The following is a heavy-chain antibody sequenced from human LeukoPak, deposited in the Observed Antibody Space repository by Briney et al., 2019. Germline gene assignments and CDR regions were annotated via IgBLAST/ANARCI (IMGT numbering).Heavy chain of an antibody. J-gene: IGHJ4*02. CDR3: SKDGITGTKGVYYFDY. V-gene: IGHV3-23*01. Sequence: GGSLRLSCAASGFTFSSYAMSWVRQAPGKGLEWVSTFSASGANTYYADSVKGRFTISRDNSKNTLYLQMISLRAEDTAVYYCSKDGITGTKGVYYFDYWGQGTLVSVCS. CDR2: FSASGANT. CDR1: GFTFSSYA. D-gene: IGHD1-7*01.